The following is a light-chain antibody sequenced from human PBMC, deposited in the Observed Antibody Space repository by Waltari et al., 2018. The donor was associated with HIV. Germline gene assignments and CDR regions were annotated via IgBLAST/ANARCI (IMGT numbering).Light chain of an antibody. V-gene: IGLV2-23*01. CDR1: SSDVGSYNL. Sequence: QSALTQPASVSGSPGQSLTISCPGTSSDVGSYNLVSWYQQHPGKAPKLMIYEGSKRPSGVSNRFSGSKSGNTASLTISGLQAEDEADYYCCSYAGGSTWVFGGGTKLTVL. CDR2: EGS. J-gene: IGLJ3*02. CDR3: CSYAGGSTWV.